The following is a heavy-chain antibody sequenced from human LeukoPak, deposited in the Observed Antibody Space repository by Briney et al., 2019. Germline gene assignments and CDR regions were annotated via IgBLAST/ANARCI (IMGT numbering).Heavy chain of an antibody. V-gene: IGHV1-18*01. CDR1: GYTFTSYG. CDR2: FSSNNGNT. Sequence: ASVKVSCKASGYTFTSYGISWVRQAPGQGLEWMGWFSSNNGNTKYAQKFQGRVTMTTETSTSTAYMELRSLRSDDTAVYYCARDEGGPVNYWGQGTLVTVSS. J-gene: IGHJ4*02. CDR3: ARDEGGPVNY. D-gene: IGHD3-16*01.